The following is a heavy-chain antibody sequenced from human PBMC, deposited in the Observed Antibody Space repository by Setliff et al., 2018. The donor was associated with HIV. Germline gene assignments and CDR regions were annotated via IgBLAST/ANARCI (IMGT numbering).Heavy chain of an antibody. J-gene: IGHJ3*02. V-gene: IGHV1-18*01. CDR2: ISSYNDNT. Sequence: ASVKVSCKASGYSFTNYGISWVRQAPGQGLEWMGWISSYNDNTYYALNLQGRVTMTTDTSTSTAYMELRSLRSDDTAVYYCARDDVGYCSGGSCYHLFDTFDIWGQGTVVTVSS. CDR3: ARDDVGYCSGGSCYHLFDTFDI. D-gene: IGHD2-15*01. CDR1: GYSFTNYG.